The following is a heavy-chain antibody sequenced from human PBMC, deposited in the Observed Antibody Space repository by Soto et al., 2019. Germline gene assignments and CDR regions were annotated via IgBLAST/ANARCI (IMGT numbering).Heavy chain of an antibody. CDR1: GFTFTTSA. Sequence: QMQLVQSGPEVKKPGTSVKVSCKAAGFTFTTSAIQWVRQARGQRLEWIGWIVVGSGDTNYAQKFQERVTFTRDMSTSTAYMELSSLRAEDSAVYYCAAEEKGRDFADYVDWGQGTLVTVSS. CDR3: AAEEKGRDFADYVD. D-gene: IGHD4-17*01. CDR2: IVVGSGDT. V-gene: IGHV1-58*02. J-gene: IGHJ4*02.